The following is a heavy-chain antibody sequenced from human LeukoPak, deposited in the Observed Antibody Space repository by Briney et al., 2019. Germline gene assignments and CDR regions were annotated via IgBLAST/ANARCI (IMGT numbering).Heavy chain of an antibody. D-gene: IGHD2-15*01. J-gene: IGHJ6*02. V-gene: IGHV4-61*02. CDR2: IYTSGST. CDR1: GGSISSGSYY. CDR3: ARGGGSLIYMDV. Sequence: SETLSLTCTVSGGSISSGSYYWSWIRQPAGKGLEWIGRIYTSGSTNYNPSLKSRVTISVDTSKNQVSLKLSSVTAADTAVYYCARGGGSLIYMDVWGQGTTVTVSS.